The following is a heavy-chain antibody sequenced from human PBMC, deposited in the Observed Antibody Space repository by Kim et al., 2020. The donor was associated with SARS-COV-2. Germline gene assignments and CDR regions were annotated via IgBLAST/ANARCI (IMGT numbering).Heavy chain of an antibody. J-gene: IGHJ6*02. CDR2: ISWNSGSI. D-gene: IGHD1-26*01. Sequence: GGSLRLSCAASGFTFDDYAMHWVRQAPGKGLEWVSGISWNSGSIGYADSVKGRFTISRDNAKNSLYLQMNSLRAEDTALYYCAKDIGEGAPARATTGHYYYDYCMDVWGQGTTVTVSS. V-gene: IGHV3-9*01. CDR1: GFTFDDYA. CDR3: AKDIGEGAPARATTGHYYYDYCMDV.